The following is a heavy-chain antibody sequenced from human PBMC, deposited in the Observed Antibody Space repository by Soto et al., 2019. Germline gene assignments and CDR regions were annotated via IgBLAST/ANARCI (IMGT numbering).Heavy chain of an antibody. D-gene: IGHD4-17*01. CDR3: ARATTVTTLRVPPDAFDI. J-gene: IGHJ3*02. CDR2: IYYSGST. Sequence: QVQLQESGPGLVKPSQTLSLTCTVSGGSISSGGYYWSWIRQHPGKGLEWIGYIYYSGSTYYNPALKRRFTITVDTAKKQFSLKLSSVTAADTAVYYCARATTVTTLRVPPDAFDIWGQGTMVTVSS. V-gene: IGHV4-31*03. CDR1: GGSISSGGYY.